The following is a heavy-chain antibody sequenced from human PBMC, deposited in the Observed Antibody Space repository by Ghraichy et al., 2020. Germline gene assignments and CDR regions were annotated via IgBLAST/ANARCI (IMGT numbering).Heavy chain of an antibody. CDR3: ARGGADYGSGKYYFDY. Sequence: SVKVSCKASGGTFSSYAISWVRQAPGQGLEWMGGIIPIFGTANYAQKFQGRVTITADKSTSTAYMELSSLRSEDTAVYYCARGGADYGSGKYYFDYWGQGTLVTVSS. V-gene: IGHV1-69*06. CDR2: IIPIFGTA. CDR1: GGTFSSYA. D-gene: IGHD3-10*01. J-gene: IGHJ4*02.